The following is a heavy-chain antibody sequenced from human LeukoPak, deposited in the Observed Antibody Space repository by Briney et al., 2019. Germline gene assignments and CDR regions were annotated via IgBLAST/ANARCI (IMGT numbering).Heavy chain of an antibody. V-gene: IGHV3-23*01. CDR2: ISGSGGST. CDR3: AKDHYDSSGYYYGDY. J-gene: IGHJ4*02. D-gene: IGHD3-22*01. Sequence: PGGSLRLSCAASGFTFSSYAMSWVRQAPGKGLEWVSAISGSGGSTYYADSVKGRFTISSGNSKNTLYLQMNSLRAEDTAVYYCAKDHYDSSGYYYGDYWGQGTLVTVSS. CDR1: GFTFSSYA.